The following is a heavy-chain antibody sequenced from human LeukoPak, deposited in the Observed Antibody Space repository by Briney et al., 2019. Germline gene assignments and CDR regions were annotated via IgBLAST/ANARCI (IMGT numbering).Heavy chain of an antibody. Sequence: ASETLSLTCTASGGSISSSSYYRGWIRQPPGKGLEWIGSIYYSGSTYYNPSLKSRVTISVDTSKNQFSLKLSSVTAADTAVYYCARDGGYYGDYWGQGTLVTVSS. CDR1: GGSISSSSYY. J-gene: IGHJ4*02. CDR2: IYYSGST. CDR3: ARDGGYYGDY. V-gene: IGHV4-39*07. D-gene: IGHD1-26*01.